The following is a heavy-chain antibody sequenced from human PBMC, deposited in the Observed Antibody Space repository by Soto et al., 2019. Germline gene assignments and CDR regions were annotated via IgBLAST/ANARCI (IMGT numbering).Heavy chain of an antibody. J-gene: IGHJ4*02. CDR3: ASGDYSGSYYTL. CDR1: GFAVRDYP. CDR2: ITRGIDRT. V-gene: IGHV3-23*01. D-gene: IGHD3-10*01. Sequence: EVQLLESGGGLVQPGGSLRLSCAASGFAVRDYPMSWVRQAPGKGLERVSHITRGIDRTYYADSVKGRFTISRDNTKNTMKLQLDSLRVEDTAVYFCASGDYSGSYYTLWGQGTMVTASS.